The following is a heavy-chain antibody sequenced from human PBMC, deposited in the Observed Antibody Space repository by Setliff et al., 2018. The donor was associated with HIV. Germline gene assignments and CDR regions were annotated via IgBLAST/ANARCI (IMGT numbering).Heavy chain of an antibody. V-gene: IGHV4-61*09. CDR3: ARWNFMTTVTFDY. J-gene: IGHJ4*02. CDR1: GGSIGSGGHY. CDR2: VYTSGSA. Sequence: SETLSLTCTVSGGSIGSGGHYWNWIRQPAGRGLEWIGHVYTSGSASYNPPLKSRVTISIDTSKNQFSLQLSSVTAADTAVYYCARWNFMTTVTFDYWGQGTLVTVSS. D-gene: IGHD4-4*01.